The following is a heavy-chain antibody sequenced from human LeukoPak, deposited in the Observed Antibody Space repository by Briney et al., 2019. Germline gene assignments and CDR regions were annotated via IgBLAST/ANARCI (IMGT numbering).Heavy chain of an antibody. Sequence: EASVKVSCKASGGTFSSYAISWVRQAPGQGLEWMGGIIPIFGTANYAQKFQGRVTITADESTSTAYMELSSLRSEDTAVYYCARGYDSSGYYGIWGQGTMVTVSS. CDR2: IIPIFGTA. J-gene: IGHJ3*02. D-gene: IGHD3-22*01. V-gene: IGHV1-69*13. CDR1: GGTFSSYA. CDR3: ARGYDSSGYYGI.